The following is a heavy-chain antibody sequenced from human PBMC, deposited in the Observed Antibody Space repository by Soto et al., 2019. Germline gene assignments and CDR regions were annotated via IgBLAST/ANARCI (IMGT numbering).Heavy chain of an antibody. V-gene: IGHV3-23*01. CDR1: GFTFSSYA. CDR3: AKGEARVTPNYYYYGMDV. CDR2: ISGSGGST. Sequence: GGSLRLSCAASGFTFSSYAMSWVRQAPGKGLEWVSAISGSGGSTYYADSVKGRFTISRDNSKNTLYLQMNSLRAEDTAVYYCAKGEARVTPNYYYYGMDVWGQGTTVTVSS. D-gene: IGHD4-4*01. J-gene: IGHJ6*02.